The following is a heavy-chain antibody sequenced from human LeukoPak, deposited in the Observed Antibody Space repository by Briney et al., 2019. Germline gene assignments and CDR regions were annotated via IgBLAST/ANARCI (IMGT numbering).Heavy chain of an antibody. V-gene: IGHV3-64*01. D-gene: IGHD4-17*01. J-gene: IGHJ4*02. CDR3: ARESEYATATVDY. CDR2: ISSNGGST. Sequence: PGGSLRLFCAASGFTFSSYAMHWVRQAPGKGLEYVSAISSNGGSTYYANSVKGRFTISRDNSKNTLYLQMGSLRAEDMAVYYCARESEYATATVDYWGQGTLVTVSS. CDR1: GFTFSSYA.